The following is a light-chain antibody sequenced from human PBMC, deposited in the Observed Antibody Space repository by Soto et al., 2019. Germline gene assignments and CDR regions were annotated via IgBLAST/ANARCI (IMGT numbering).Light chain of an antibody. CDR1: QSVRND. CDR2: SAS. CDR3: QQRTNWPPT. J-gene: IGKJ4*01. V-gene: IGKV3-11*01. Sequence: EIVLTQSPATLSLSPGERATLSCRASQSVRNDLVWYHQKPGQAPRVLIYSASNRATGIPARFSGSGSGTDFTLTIGSLEPEDFAVYYCQQRTNWPPTFGGGTKVEMK.